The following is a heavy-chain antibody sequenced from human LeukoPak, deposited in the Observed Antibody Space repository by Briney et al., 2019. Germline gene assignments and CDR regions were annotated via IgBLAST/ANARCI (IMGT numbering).Heavy chain of an antibody. Sequence: GESLKISCKGSGYSFTSYWIAWVRQMPGKGLEWMGIIYPGDSDTKYSPSFQGQVTISADKSITTAFLRWSSLKASDTAMYYCAILNHPDGRVYWGQGTLVTVSS. V-gene: IGHV5-51*01. CDR3: AILNHPDGRVY. CDR1: GYSFTSYW. CDR2: IYPGDSDT. D-gene: IGHD5-24*01. J-gene: IGHJ4*02.